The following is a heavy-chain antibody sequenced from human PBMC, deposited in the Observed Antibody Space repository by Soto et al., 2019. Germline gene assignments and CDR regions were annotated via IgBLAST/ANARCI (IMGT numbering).Heavy chain of an antibody. J-gene: IGHJ4*02. D-gene: IGHD3-22*01. CDR3: AREDSIIILAVSDF. CDR2: ISKSDYT. CDR1: GFAFNNYG. Sequence: PGGSLRRSCTVSGFAFNNYGINWVRQAPGKGLEWVSSISKSDYTYYSDSVKGRFAISRDNAKSSVSLQMNTLRVEDTAVYYCAREDSIIILAVSDFWGQGTLVTVSS. V-gene: IGHV3-21*01.